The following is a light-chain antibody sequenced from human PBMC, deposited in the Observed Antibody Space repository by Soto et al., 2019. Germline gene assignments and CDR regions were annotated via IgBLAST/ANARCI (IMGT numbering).Light chain of an antibody. CDR3: QQYNSSPRT. V-gene: IGKV3-20*01. CDR2: GAS. J-gene: IGKJ1*01. CDR1: QSVSSNF. Sequence: EIVLTQSPGTLSLSPGERATLSCRASQSVSSNFLAWYQPKPGQAPRLLIYGASTSATGIPDRFSESVSGTDFTLTVNRLEPKDFTVYYCQQYNSSPRTFGQGTKVDIK.